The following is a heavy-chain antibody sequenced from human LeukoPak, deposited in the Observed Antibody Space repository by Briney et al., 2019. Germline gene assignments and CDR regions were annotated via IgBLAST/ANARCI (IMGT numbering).Heavy chain of an antibody. V-gene: IGHV1-69*05. CDR1: GGTFSSYA. J-gene: IGHJ6*03. CDR3: ARAEVRPVSSYYYYYMDV. CDR2: IIPIFGTA. Sequence: GASVKVSCKASGGTFSSYAISWVRQAPGQGLEWMGGIIPIFGTANYAQKFQGRVTITTDESTSTAYMELSSLRSEDTAVYYCARAEVRPVSSYYYYYMDVWGKGTTVTVSS. D-gene: IGHD3-10*01.